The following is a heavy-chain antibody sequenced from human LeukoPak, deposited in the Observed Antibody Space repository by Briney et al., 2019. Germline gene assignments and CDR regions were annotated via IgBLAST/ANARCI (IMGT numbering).Heavy chain of an antibody. D-gene: IGHD2-2*01. J-gene: IGHJ4*02. Sequence: KSSETLSLTCAVYGGSFSGYYWSWIRQPPGKGLEWIGEINHSGSTNYNPSLKSRVTISVDTSKNQFSLKLSSVTAADTAVYYCARGRVVPAAEFDYWGQGTLVTVSS. V-gene: IGHV4-34*01. CDR1: GGSFSGYY. CDR3: ARGRVVPAAEFDY. CDR2: INHSGST.